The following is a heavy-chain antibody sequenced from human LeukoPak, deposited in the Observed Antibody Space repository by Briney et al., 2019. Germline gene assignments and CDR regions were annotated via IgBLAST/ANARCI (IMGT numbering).Heavy chain of an antibody. CDR2: INPNSGGT. J-gene: IGHJ5*02. D-gene: IGHD3-10*01. CDR1: GYTFTGYY. V-gene: IGHV1-2*02. Sequence: GASVTVSCKASGYTFTGYYMHWVRQAPGQGLEWMGWINPNSGGTNYAQKFQGRVTMTRDTSISTAYMELSRLRSDDTAVYYCARGLSITMVRGIGWFDPWGQGTLVTVSS. CDR3: ARGLSITMVRGIGWFDP.